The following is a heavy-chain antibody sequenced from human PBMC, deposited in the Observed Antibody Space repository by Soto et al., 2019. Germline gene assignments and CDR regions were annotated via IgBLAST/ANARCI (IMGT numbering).Heavy chain of an antibody. CDR1: GGSVSSGTYY. CDR2: IFYTGST. J-gene: IGHJ4*02. V-gene: IGHV4-61*01. CDR3: LRDKGKV. Sequence: SETLSLTCTVSGGSVSSGTYYWSWIRQPPGKGLEWIGYIFYTGSTNYSPSLKSRVTISVDTSKNQFSLKLTSVTAADTAMYYCLRDKGKVWGQGTLVTVSS.